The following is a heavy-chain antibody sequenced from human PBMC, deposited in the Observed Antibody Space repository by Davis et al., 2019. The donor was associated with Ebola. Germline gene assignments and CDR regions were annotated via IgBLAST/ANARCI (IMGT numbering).Heavy chain of an antibody. CDR1: GFTFSGSA. J-gene: IGHJ4*02. CDR3: ARGDEWWFYFDY. CDR2: INPNSGGT. Sequence: GESLKISCAASGFTFSGSAMHWVRQAPGQGLEWMGWINPNSGGTNYAQKFQGRVTMTRNTSISTAYMELSSLRSEDTAIYYCARGDEWWFYFDYWGQGTLVTVSS. V-gene: IGHV1-8*02. D-gene: IGHD2-15*01.